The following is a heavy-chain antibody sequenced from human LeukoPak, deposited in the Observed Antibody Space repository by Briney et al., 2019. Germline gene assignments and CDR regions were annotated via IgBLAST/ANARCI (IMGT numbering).Heavy chain of an antibody. CDR2: INHSGST. J-gene: IGHJ4*02. D-gene: IGHD3-10*01. CDR3: ARHGGRYYYGSGSSQRYYFDY. Sequence: SETLSLTCGVYGGSFSGYYWSWLRQPPGKGLEWIGEINHSGSTNYNPSLKSRVTISVDTSKNQFSLKLSSVTAADTAVYYCARHGGRYYYGSGSSQRYYFDYWGQGTLVTVSS. CDR1: GGSFSGYY. V-gene: IGHV4-34*01.